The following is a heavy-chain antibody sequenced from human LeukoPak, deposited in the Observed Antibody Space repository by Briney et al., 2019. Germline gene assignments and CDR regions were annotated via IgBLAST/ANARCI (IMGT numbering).Heavy chain of an antibody. CDR1: GFTFSSYA. CDR2: ISGSGGSR. J-gene: IGHJ4*02. V-gene: IGHV3-23*01. D-gene: IGHD3-10*01. CDR3: AKPMVRGVITPLFDY. Sequence: GGSLRLSCAASGFTFSSYAMSWVRQAPGKGLEWVAAISGSGGSRYYEDSVKGRFTISRDNSKNTLYLQMNSLRAEDTAVYYCAKPMVRGVITPLFDYWGQGTLVTVSS.